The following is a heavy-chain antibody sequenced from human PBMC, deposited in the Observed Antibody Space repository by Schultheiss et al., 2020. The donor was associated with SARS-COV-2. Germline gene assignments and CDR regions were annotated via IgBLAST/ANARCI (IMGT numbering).Heavy chain of an antibody. V-gene: IGHV4-4*07. CDR2: IYTSGST. Sequence: SETLSLTCTVSGGSISSYYWSWIRQPPGKGLEWIGSIYTSGSTNYNPSLKSRVTMSVDTSKNQFSLKLSSVTAADTAVYYCARAGSVGCSSTSCSYGMDVWGQGTTVTVSS. J-gene: IGHJ6*02. CDR1: GGSISSYY. CDR3: ARAGSVGCSSTSCSYGMDV. D-gene: IGHD2-2*01.